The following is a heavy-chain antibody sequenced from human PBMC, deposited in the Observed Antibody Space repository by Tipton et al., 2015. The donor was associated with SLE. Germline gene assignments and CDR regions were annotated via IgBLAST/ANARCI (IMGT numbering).Heavy chain of an antibody. V-gene: IGHV4-34*01. J-gene: IGHJ3*02. CDR2: IYYTGST. CDR3: VRHQWGATHLDAFDI. D-gene: IGHD1-26*01. Sequence: GLVKPSETLSLTCAVYGGSFSGYYWSWIRQPPGKGLEWIGSIYYTGSTYYNPSLKSRVTISVDTSKNQFSLKLSSVTAADTAVYYCVRHQWGATHLDAFDIWGQGTMVTVSS. CDR1: GGSFSGYY.